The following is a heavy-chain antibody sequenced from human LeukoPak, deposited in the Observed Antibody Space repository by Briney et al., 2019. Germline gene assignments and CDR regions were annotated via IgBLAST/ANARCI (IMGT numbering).Heavy chain of an antibody. V-gene: IGHV3-21*01. CDR3: ARDPTPRYCSGGSGYTHYGMDV. CDR2: ISSSSSYI. CDR1: GFTFSSYT. J-gene: IGHJ6*02. Sequence: PGGSLRLSCAASGFTFSSYTMNWVRQASGKGLEWVSSISSSSSYIYYADSVKGRLTISRDNAKNSLYLQKNSLRAEDTAVYYCARDPTPRYCSGGSGYTHYGMDVWGQGTTVTVSS. D-gene: IGHD2-15*01.